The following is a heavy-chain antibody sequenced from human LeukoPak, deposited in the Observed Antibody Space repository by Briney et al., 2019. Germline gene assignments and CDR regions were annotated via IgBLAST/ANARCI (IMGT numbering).Heavy chain of an antibody. J-gene: IGHJ4*02. D-gene: IGHD1-26*01. Sequence: GGSLRLSCAASGFIYSSYWMSWVRQAPGKGLEWVANIKQDASEKYYVDSVKGRFTISRDNAKNSLYLQMNSLRAEDMAVYYCARDQWALPYWGQGTLVTVSS. CDR3: ARDQWALPY. CDR2: IKQDASEK. CDR1: GFIYSSYW. V-gene: IGHV3-7*01.